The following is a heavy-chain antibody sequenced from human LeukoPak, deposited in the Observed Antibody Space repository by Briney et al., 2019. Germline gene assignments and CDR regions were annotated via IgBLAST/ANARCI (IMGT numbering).Heavy chain of an antibody. CDR1: GFSTGDHA. Sequence: GGSLRLSCTASGFSTGDHAMTWVRQAPGKGLEWVGFIRSKAYGETTEYAASVKDRFTTSRDDSRNTVNLQMNSLKAEDTAVYYCARGPIYLWIYSSMDVWGQGTTVTVSS. D-gene: IGHD2-21*01. V-gene: IGHV3-49*04. J-gene: IGHJ6*02. CDR3: ARGPIYLWIYSSMDV. CDR2: IRSKAYGETT.